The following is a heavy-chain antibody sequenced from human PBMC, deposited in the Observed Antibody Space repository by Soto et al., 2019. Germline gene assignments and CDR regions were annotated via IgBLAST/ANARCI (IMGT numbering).Heavy chain of an antibody. CDR1: GGSISSGGYY. V-gene: IGHV4-31*03. J-gene: IGHJ5*02. Sequence: QVQLQESGPGLVKPSETLSLTCTVSGGSISSGGYYWSWIRQHPGKGLEWIGYIYYSGSTYYNPSLKSRVTISVDTSKNQVSLKLSSVTAADTAIYYCARDSPITMVGPVQNWFDPWGQGTLVTVSS. CDR2: IYYSGST. D-gene: IGHD3-10*01. CDR3: ARDSPITMVGPVQNWFDP.